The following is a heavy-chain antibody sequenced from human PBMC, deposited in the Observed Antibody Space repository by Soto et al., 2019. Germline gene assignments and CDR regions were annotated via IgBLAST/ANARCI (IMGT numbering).Heavy chain of an antibody. CDR1: GYTFTSFY. V-gene: IGHV1-46*01. Sequence: QVQLVQSGAEVKKPGASVKVSCKASGYTFTSFYMHWVRQAPGQGLEWMGIINPSGTTTDYAQKFQGRVTMTRDTSTSTYYMELSSLTSEDTAVYYCAKPQIARHYYYRMEVWGQGTAVTVSS. CDR3: AKPQIARHYYYRMEV. J-gene: IGHJ6*02. CDR2: INPSGTTT.